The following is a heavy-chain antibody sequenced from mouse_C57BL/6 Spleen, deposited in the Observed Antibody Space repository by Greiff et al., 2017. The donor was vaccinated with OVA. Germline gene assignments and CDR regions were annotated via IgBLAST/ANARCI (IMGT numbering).Heavy chain of an antibody. CDR3: ARDYYGSSYGYFDY. CDR1: GFSLSTSGMG. D-gene: IGHD1-1*01. CDR2: IYWDDDK. V-gene: IGHV8-12*01. J-gene: IGHJ2*01. Sequence: QVTLKESGPGILQSSQTLSLTCSFSGFSLSTSGMGVSWIRQPSGKGLEWLAHIYWDDDKRYKPSLKSRPTISKDTSRNQVFLKITSVDTADTATYYCARDYYGSSYGYFDYWGQGTTLTVSS.